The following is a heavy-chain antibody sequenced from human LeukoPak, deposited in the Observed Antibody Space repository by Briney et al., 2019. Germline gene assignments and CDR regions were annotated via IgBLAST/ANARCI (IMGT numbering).Heavy chain of an antibody. V-gene: IGHV1-69*13. CDR2: IIPISGTT. CDR1: GGTFSRYA. CDR3: AIGFCSGGDCYSVAQPYYGLDV. D-gene: IGHD2-15*01. Sequence: SVKVSCKASGGTFSRYAISWVRQAPGQGLEWMGGIIPISGTTNYAQRLQGRVTITADESTSTAYMELSSLRSEDTAMYYCAIGFCSGGDCYSVAQPYYGLDVWGEGTTVTVSS. J-gene: IGHJ6*04.